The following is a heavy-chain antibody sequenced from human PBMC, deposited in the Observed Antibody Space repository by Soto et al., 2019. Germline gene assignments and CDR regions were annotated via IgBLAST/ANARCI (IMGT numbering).Heavy chain of an antibody. V-gene: IGHV4-4*02. D-gene: IGHD2-2*01. CDR2: IYHSGST. Sequence: PSETLSLTCAVSSGCISSSNWCSWVRQPPGKGLEWIGEIYHSGSTNYNPSLKSRVTISVDKSKNQSSLKLSSVTAADTAVYYCASRGWKAAIFDYWGQGTLVTVSS. CDR3: ASRGWKAAIFDY. J-gene: IGHJ4*02. CDR1: SGCISSSNW.